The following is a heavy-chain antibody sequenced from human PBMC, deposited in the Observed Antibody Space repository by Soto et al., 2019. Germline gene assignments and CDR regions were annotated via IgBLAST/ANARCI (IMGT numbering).Heavy chain of an antibody. V-gene: IGHV4-59*01. Sequence: SETLSLTFTVSGDSISTYYWSWIRQPPGKGLEWIGYVYYSGSTNYNPSLKSRVTISVDTSKNHVSLKLTSLTTADSAVYYCARGKRQQLARVPFDIWGQGTMVTVSS. CDR1: GDSISTYY. J-gene: IGHJ3*02. CDR3: ARGKRQQLARVPFDI. D-gene: IGHD6-13*01. CDR2: VYYSGST.